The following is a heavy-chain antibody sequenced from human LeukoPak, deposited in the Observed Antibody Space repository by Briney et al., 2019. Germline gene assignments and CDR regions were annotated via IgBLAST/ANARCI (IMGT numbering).Heavy chain of an antibody. D-gene: IGHD3-10*01. CDR2: ISSSGSTI. CDR1: GFTFSSYE. Sequence: GGSLRLSCAASGFTFSSYEMNWVRQAPGKGLEWVSYISSSGSTIYYADSVKGRFTISRDNAKNSLYLQMNSLRAEDTAVYYCAREGLWFGELADYYYYYMDVWGKGTTVTISS. CDR3: AREGLWFGELADYYYYYMDV. J-gene: IGHJ6*03. V-gene: IGHV3-48*03.